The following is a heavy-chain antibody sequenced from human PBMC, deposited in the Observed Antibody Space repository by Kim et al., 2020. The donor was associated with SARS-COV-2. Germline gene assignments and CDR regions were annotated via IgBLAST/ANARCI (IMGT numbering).Heavy chain of an antibody. J-gene: IGHJ4*02. D-gene: IGHD6-19*01. CDR1: GFTFSSYA. CDR2: ISYDGSNK. CDR3: ARGGEWLVRGIDY. Sequence: GGSLRLSCAASGFTFSSYAMHWVRQAPGKGLEWVAVISYDGSNKYYADSVKGRFTISRDNSENTLYLQMNSLRAEDTAVYYCARGGEWLVRGIDYWGQGTLVTVSS. V-gene: IGHV3-30-3*01.